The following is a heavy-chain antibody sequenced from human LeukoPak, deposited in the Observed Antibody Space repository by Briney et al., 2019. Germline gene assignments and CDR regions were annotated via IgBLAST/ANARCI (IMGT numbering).Heavy chain of an antibody. CDR1: GGSISSYY. CDR2: IHYSVST. J-gene: IGHJ6*03. CDR3: ARTTEGYAGGPGYSYYYYMDV. V-gene: IGHV4-59*01. D-gene: IGHD5-12*01. Sequence: SETLSLTCTVSGGSISSYYWSWIRQPPGKGLKWIGYIHYSVSTHYNPSLKSRVTISVETSKNQVSLKLRSVTAADTAVYYCARTTEGYAGGPGYSYYYYMDVWGKGTTVTISS.